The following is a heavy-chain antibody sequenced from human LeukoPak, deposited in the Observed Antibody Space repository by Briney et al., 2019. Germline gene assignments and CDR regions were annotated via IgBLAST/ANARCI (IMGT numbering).Heavy chain of an antibody. Sequence: GGSLRLSCAASGFTFSRYWMHWVRQAPGEGLVWVSRINSDGGSTSYADSVKGRFTISRDNAKNTLYLQMNSLRAEDTAVYYCARGYDYGDYGVVEWGQGTLVTVSS. CDR2: INSDGGST. J-gene: IGHJ4*02. D-gene: IGHD4-17*01. CDR3: ARGYDYGDYGVVE. CDR1: GFTFSRYW. V-gene: IGHV3-74*01.